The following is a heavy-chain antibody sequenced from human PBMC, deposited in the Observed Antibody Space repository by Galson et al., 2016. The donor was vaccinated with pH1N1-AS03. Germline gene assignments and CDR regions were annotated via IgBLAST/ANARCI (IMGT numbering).Heavy chain of an antibody. CDR1: GFTFSMSY. D-gene: IGHD2-2*01. CDR2: ISNDGRNV. Sequence: SLRLSCAASGFTFSMSYIHWVRQAPGKGLEWVSRISNDGRNVRYAEFVTGRFAVSRDNAKNTVFLQMNSLRADDTAVYFCARRNPNPNFAIWYQHDYGMDVWGQGTTVTVSS. V-gene: IGHV3-74*01. CDR3: ARRNPNPNFAIWYQHDYGMDV. J-gene: IGHJ6*02.